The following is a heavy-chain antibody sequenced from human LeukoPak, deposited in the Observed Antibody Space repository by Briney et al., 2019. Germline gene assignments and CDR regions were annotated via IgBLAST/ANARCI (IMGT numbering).Heavy chain of an antibody. J-gene: IGHJ4*02. Sequence: GGSLRLSCTASGFTFSNYLMGWVRQAPGKGLEWVSTFSGSGDNTYYADSVKGRFTISRDNSKNTLYLQMNSLRAEDTAIYYCAKQGKKVVPATTDYWGQGALVTVSS. CDR3: AKQGKKVVPATTDY. CDR1: GFTFSNYL. D-gene: IGHD2-2*01. CDR2: FSGSGDNT. V-gene: IGHV3-23*01.